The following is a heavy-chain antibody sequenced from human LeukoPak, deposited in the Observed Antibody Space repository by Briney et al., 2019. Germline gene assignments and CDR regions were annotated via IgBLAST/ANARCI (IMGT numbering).Heavy chain of an antibody. CDR2: INHGGST. Sequence: SETLSLTCAVYGGSFSGYYWSWIRQPPGKGLEWIGEINHGGSTNYNPSLKSRVTISTDTSKNKFSLRLSSVTAADTAVYYCAGIKYLSWFDPWGQGTLVTVSS. D-gene: IGHD2/OR15-2a*01. CDR1: GGSFSGYY. J-gene: IGHJ5*02. CDR3: AGIKYLSWFDP. V-gene: IGHV4-34*01.